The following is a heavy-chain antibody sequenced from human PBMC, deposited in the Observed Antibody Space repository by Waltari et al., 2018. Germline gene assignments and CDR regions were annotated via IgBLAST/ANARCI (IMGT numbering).Heavy chain of an antibody. D-gene: IGHD2-2*01. Sequence: QVQLQESGQGLVKPSGTLSLTCAVSGDSVSGNYWWSWVRQSPEKGLEWIGQVHHSGKTHYNPSIQSRVTISVDSPKNQFSLTLKSVTAADTAVYYCAGDRAIGLFFDYWGRGILVTVSS. CDR1: GDSVSGNYW. V-gene: IGHV4-4*02. J-gene: IGHJ4*02. CDR3: AGDRAIGLFFDY. CDR2: VHHSGKT.